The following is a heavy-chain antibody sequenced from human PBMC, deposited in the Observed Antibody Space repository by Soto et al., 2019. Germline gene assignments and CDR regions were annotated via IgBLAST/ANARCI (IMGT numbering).Heavy chain of an antibody. CDR1: GFTFSSYA. V-gene: IGHV3-23*01. D-gene: IGHD3-3*01. J-gene: IGHJ6*02. Sequence: GGSLRLSCAASGFTFSSYAMSWVRQAPGKGLEWVSAISGSGGSTYYADSVKDRFTISRDNSKNTLYLQMNSLRAEDTAVYYCAKLEYYDFWSGHVDYYYGMDVWGQGTTVTVSS. CDR3: AKLEYYDFWSGHVDYYYGMDV. CDR2: ISGSGGST.